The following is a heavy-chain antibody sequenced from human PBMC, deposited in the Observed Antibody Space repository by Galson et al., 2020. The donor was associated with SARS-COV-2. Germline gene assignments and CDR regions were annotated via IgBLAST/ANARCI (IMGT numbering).Heavy chain of an antibody. CDR2: ISSSSSYI. V-gene: IGHV3-21*01. CDR3: ARDRPDSGWYQGYYYYYGMDV. Sequence: GGSLRLSCAASGFTFSSYSMNWVRQAPGKGLEWVSSISSSSSYIYYADSVKGRFTISRDNAKNSLYLQMNSLRAEDTAVYYCARDRPDSGWYQGYYYYYGMDVWGQGTTVTVSS. CDR1: GFTFSSYS. J-gene: IGHJ6*02. D-gene: IGHD6-19*01.